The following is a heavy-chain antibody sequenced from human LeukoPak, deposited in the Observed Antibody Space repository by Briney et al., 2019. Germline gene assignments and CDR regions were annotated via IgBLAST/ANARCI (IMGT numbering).Heavy chain of an antibody. CDR1: GGSISPYY. J-gene: IGHJ6*02. CDR2: IDYRGST. V-gene: IGHV4-59*08. D-gene: IGHD6-6*01. Sequence: SETLSLTCAVSGGSISPYYWSWIRQPPGKGLEWIGYIDYRGSTYYNPSLKSRATLSVDTSKDQFSLKLNFMTAADTAVYFCARRGAARRYDGMDVWGQGTTVIVSS. CDR3: ARRGAARRYDGMDV.